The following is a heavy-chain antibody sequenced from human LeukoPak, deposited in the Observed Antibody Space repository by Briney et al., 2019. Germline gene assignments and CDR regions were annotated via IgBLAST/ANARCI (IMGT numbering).Heavy chain of an antibody. V-gene: IGHV1-2*02. CDR3: ARVATMVRGVIAFDI. CDR2: INPNSGGT. CDR1: GYTFTGYY. D-gene: IGHD3-10*01. Sequence: ASVKVSCEASGYTFTGYYMHWVRQAPGQGLEWMGWINPNSGGTNYAQKFQGRVTMTRDTSISTAYMELSRLRSDDTAVYYCARVATMVRGVIAFDIWGQGTMVTVSS. J-gene: IGHJ3*02.